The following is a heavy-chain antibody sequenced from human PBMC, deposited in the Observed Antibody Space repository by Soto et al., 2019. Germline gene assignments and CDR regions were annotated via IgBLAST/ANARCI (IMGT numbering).Heavy chain of an antibody. CDR1: GXTFSSYG. Sequence: LRLSFAASGXTFSSYGMHWVRQAPGKGLEWVAVISYDGSNKYYADSVKGRFTISRDNSKNTLYLQMNSLRAEDTAVYYCAKDGAKRRWLQLYYFDYWGQGTLVTVSS. V-gene: IGHV3-30*18. J-gene: IGHJ4*02. CDR3: AKDGAKRRWLQLYYFDY. CDR2: ISYDGSNK. D-gene: IGHD5-12*01.